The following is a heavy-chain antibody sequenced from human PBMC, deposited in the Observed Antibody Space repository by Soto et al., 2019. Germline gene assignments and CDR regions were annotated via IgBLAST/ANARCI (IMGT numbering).Heavy chain of an antibody. CDR2: IYYSGST. J-gene: IGHJ6*02. V-gene: IGHV4-31*03. CDR3: AREGAAPDYYYGMDV. Sequence: QVQLQESGPGLVKPSQTLSLTCTVSGGSVSSGGYCCMRFRKQPVKGLEWIGFIYYSGSTYYNPSLKTRVTISVDTSKNQFALKLSSVAAADTAVYYCAREGAAPDYYYGMDVWGQRTPVTVSS. D-gene: IGHD6-6*01. CDR1: GGSVSSGGYC.